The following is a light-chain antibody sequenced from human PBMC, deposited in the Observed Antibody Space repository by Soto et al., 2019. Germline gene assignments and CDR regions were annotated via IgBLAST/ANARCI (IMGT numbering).Light chain of an antibody. J-gene: IGLJ1*01. CDR1: NIGSKN. CDR2: RDS. Sequence: SYELTQPLSVSVALGQTARIPCGGNNIGSKNVAWYQQKPGQAPVLVIYRDSNRPSGIPERFSGSNSGNTATLTISRAQVGDEADYYCQVWDSSADVFGTGTKLTVL. CDR3: QVWDSSADV. V-gene: IGLV3-9*01.